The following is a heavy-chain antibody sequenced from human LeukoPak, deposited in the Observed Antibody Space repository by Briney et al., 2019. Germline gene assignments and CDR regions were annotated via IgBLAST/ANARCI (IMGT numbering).Heavy chain of an antibody. CDR3: ARRIVLMVYARDNWFDP. Sequence: SETLSLTCTVSGYSISSGYYWGWIRQPPGKGLEWIGSIYHSGSTYYNPSLKSRVTISVDTSKNQFSLKLSSVTAADTAVYYCARRIVLMVYARDNWFDPWGQGTLVTVSS. CDR2: IYHSGST. D-gene: IGHD2-8*01. J-gene: IGHJ5*02. V-gene: IGHV4-38-2*02. CDR1: GYSISSGYY.